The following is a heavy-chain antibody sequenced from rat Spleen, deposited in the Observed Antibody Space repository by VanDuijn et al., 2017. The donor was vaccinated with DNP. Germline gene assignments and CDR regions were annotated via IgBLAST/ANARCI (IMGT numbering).Heavy chain of an antibody. D-gene: IGHD1-12*02. CDR2: ISYDGSST. CDR1: GFTFSNYD. CDR3: TTDPYYYDGSYYY. Sequence: EVQLVESGGGLVQPGRSMKLSCAASGFTFSNYDMAWVRQAPTKGLEWVASISYDGSSTYYRDSVKGRFTISRDNAKSTLYLQMDSLRSEDTATYYCTTDPYYYDGSYYYWGQGVMVTVSS. V-gene: IGHV5-20*01. J-gene: IGHJ2*01.